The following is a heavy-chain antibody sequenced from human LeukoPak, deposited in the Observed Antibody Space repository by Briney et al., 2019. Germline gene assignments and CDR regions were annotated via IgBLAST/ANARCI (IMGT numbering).Heavy chain of an antibody. CDR3: AKELVGYSYGYVDY. Sequence: GGSLRLSCAASGFTFSSYAMSWVRQAPGKGLEWVSAISGSGGSTYYADSVKGRFTISRDNSKNSLYLQMNSLRAEDTALYYCAKELVGYSYGYVDYWGQGTLVTVSS. CDR2: ISGSGGST. CDR1: GFTFSSYA. J-gene: IGHJ4*02. D-gene: IGHD5-18*01. V-gene: IGHV3-23*01.